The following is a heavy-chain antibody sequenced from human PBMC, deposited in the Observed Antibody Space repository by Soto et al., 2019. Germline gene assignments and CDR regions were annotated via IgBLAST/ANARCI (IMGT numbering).Heavy chain of an antibody. J-gene: IGHJ5*02. Sequence: QVQLVQSGAEVKKPGSSVKVSCKASGGTFSSYAISWVRQAPGQGLEWMGGIIPIFGTANYAQKFQGRVTITADESTGTAYMELSSLRSEDTAVYYCARGAIFGVVTTNWFDPWGQGTLVTVSS. V-gene: IGHV1-69*01. CDR3: ARGAIFGVVTTNWFDP. D-gene: IGHD3-3*01. CDR1: GGTFSSYA. CDR2: IIPIFGTA.